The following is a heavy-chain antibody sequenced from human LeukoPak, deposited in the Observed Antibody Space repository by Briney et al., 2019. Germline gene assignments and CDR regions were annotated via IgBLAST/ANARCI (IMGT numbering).Heavy chain of an antibody. J-gene: IGHJ4*02. CDR3: ASQLGGTTFH. CDR2: VYYNGIT. D-gene: IGHD1/OR15-1a*01. Sequence: PSETLSLTCTVSGVSINTYFWSWIRQPPGKGLEWIGYVYYNGITNCNPSLKSRVSISLDTSKNQFSLRLNSVTAAETAVYYCASQLGGTTFHWGQGTLVTVSS. CDR1: GVSINTYF. V-gene: IGHV4-59*01.